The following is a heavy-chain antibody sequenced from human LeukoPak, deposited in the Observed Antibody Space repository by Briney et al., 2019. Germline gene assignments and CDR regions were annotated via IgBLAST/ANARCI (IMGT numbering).Heavy chain of an antibody. CDR3: ARVAGSIDY. D-gene: IGHD6-19*01. CDR1: GYTFTTYD. V-gene: IGHV1-8*03. J-gene: IGHJ4*02. CDR2: MNPNSGYT. Sequence: ASVKVSCKASGYTFTTYDINWVRQAAGQGLEWMGWMNPNSGYTGYAQKFQGRVTITRDTSISTAYMELSSLRSEDTAVYYCARVAGSIDYWGQGTLVTVSS.